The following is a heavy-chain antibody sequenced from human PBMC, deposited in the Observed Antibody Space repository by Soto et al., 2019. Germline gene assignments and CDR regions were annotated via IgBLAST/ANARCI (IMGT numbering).Heavy chain of an antibody. CDR1: GGSVSSGSYY. D-gene: IGHD5-12*01. Sequence: QVQLQESGPGLVKPAETLSLTCTVSGGSVSSGSYYWTWIRQPPGKGLEWIGYIYSSGSTSYNPSLKSRVTISVDKSKSQFSLKLTSVTAADTAVYYCARDGDGYNYWGQGILVTVSS. CDR3: ARDGDGYNY. CDR2: IYSSGST. J-gene: IGHJ4*02. V-gene: IGHV4-61*01.